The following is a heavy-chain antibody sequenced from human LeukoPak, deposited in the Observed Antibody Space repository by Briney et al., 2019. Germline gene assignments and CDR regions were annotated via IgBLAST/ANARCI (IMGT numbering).Heavy chain of an antibody. J-gene: IGHJ6*03. CDR1: GFTFSSYA. CDR2: ISGRVGST. Sequence: PGGSLRLSCAASGFTFSSYAMSWVRQAPGKGLEWVSAISGRVGSTYCADSVKGRVTISRDNSKNTLYLQMNSLRAEDKAVYYCAKGPLRTGRWLQLFGNSRWHYYYYMDVWGKGTTVTISS. CDR3: AKGPLRTGRWLQLFGNSRWHYYYYMDV. D-gene: IGHD5-24*01. V-gene: IGHV3-23*01.